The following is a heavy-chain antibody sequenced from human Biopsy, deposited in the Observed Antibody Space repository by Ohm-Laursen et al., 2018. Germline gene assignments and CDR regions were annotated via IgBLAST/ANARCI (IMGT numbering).Heavy chain of an antibody. D-gene: IGHD3-9*01. V-gene: IGHV4-38-2*02. J-gene: IGHJ5*02. CDR1: GFSISSGYY. Sequence: SDTLSLTCAVSGFSISSGYYWGWIRQPPGKGPEWIGSVYDSGKSYYNPSLKSRVTISVDVSKNQFSLKLSSVTAADTAVYYCARDRFDLLTPNWFDPWGQETLVTVSS. CDR3: ARDRFDLLTPNWFDP. CDR2: VYDSGKS.